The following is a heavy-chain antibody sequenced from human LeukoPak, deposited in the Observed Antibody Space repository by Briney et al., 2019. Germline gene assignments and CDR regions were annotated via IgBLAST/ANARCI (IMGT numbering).Heavy chain of an antibody. CDR1: GFTFSSYA. CDR3: ARNGLGGYPFDY. V-gene: IGHV3-30*04. D-gene: IGHD3-10*01. Sequence: GGSLRLSCAASGFTFSSYAMHWVRQAPGKGLEWVAVISYDGSNKYYADSVKGRFTISRDNSKNTLYLQMNSLRAEDTAVYYCARNGLGGYPFDYWGQGTLVTVSS. CDR2: ISYDGSNK. J-gene: IGHJ4*02.